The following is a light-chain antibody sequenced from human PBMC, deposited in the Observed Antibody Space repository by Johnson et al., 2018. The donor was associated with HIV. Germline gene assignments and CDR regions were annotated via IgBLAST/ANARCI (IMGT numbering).Light chain of an antibody. V-gene: IGLV1-51*01. Sequence: QAVLTQPPSVSAAPGQKVTISCSGSSSNIGNNYVSWYQQVPGTAPKLLIYDNNRRPSGIPDRFSGSKSGTSATLGITGLQTGDEADYYCGTWDSSLCASYVFGTGTKVTVL. J-gene: IGLJ1*01. CDR2: DNN. CDR3: GTWDSSLCASYV. CDR1: SSNIGNNY.